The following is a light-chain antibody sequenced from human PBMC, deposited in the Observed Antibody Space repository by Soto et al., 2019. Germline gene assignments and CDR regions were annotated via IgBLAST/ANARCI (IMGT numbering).Light chain of an antibody. Sequence: DIQMTQSPSTLSASVGDRVTITCRASQSISSWLAWYQQKPGQAPKLLIYKASSLESGVPSRFSGSGSGTEFTLTISSLQPDDFATYYCQQYNSYQFTFGPGTKVDIK. CDR3: QQYNSYQFT. J-gene: IGKJ3*01. CDR2: KAS. V-gene: IGKV1-5*03. CDR1: QSISSW.